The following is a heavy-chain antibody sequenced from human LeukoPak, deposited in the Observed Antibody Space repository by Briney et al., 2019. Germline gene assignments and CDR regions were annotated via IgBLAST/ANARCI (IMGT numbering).Heavy chain of an antibody. CDR2: IYYSGST. CDR3: ARDLNPTVTTFEFDY. Sequence: KTSETLSLTCTVSGGSISSSSYYWGWIRQPPGKGLEWIGSIYYSGSTYYNPSLKSRVTISVDTSKNQFSLKLSSVTAADTAVYYCARDLNPTVTTFEFDYWGQGTLVTVSS. J-gene: IGHJ4*02. V-gene: IGHV4-39*07. D-gene: IGHD4-11*01. CDR1: GGSISSSSYY.